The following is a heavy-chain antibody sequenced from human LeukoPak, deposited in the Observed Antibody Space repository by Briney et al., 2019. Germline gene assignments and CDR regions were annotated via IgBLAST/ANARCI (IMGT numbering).Heavy chain of an antibody. Sequence: GGSLRLSCAASGFTFSTYGMSWVRQAPGKGLEWVSGISAGGGSTYYADSVKGRFTASRDNSKNTLYLQMNSLRAEDTAVYYCARDESSSWYGVGYYYGMDVWGQGTTVTVSS. CDR3: ARDESSSWYGVGYYYGMDV. CDR2: ISAGGGST. J-gene: IGHJ6*02. D-gene: IGHD6-13*01. CDR1: GFTFSTYG. V-gene: IGHV3-23*01.